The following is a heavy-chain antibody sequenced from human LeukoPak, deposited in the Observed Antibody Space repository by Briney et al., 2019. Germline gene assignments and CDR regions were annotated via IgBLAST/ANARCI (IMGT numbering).Heavy chain of an antibody. CDR3: ARHRAPRGVGATNDYYYYYYGMDV. CDR1: GGSISSYY. J-gene: IGHJ6*02. V-gene: IGHV4-59*06. Sequence: PSETLSLTCTVSGGSISSYYWSWIRQPAGKGLEWIGYIYYSGSTYYNPSLKSRVTISVDMSKNQFSLKLSSVTAADTAVYYCARHRAPRGVGATNDYYYYYYGMDVWGQGTTVTVSS. D-gene: IGHD1-26*01. CDR2: IYYSGST.